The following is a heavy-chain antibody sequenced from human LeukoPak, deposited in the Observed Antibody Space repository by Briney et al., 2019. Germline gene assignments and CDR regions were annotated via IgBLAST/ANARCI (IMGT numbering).Heavy chain of an antibody. Sequence: GGSLRLSCAASGFTFSSYWMHWVRQAPGKGLVWVSRINSDGSSTSYADSVKGRFTISRDNAKNTLYLQMSSLRAEDTAVYYCARVNWELRDAFDIWGQGTMVTVSS. CDR2: INSDGSST. D-gene: IGHD1-26*01. CDR3: ARVNWELRDAFDI. CDR1: GFTFSSYW. J-gene: IGHJ3*02. V-gene: IGHV3-74*01.